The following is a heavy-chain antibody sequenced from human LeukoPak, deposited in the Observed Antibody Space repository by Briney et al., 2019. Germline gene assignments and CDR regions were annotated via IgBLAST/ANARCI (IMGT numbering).Heavy chain of an antibody. V-gene: IGHV3-30-3*01. Sequence: PGGSLRLSCAGSGFIFSGYALHWVRQAPGKGLEWVASISFDGTSSYYADSVKGRFTISRDNSKSSLHLQMNSLRAEDTAVYFRASDSGASLPRYMDYWGQGTLITVSS. CDR1: GFIFSGYA. CDR3: ASDSGASLPRYMDY. J-gene: IGHJ4*02. D-gene: IGHD3-9*01. CDR2: ISFDGTSS.